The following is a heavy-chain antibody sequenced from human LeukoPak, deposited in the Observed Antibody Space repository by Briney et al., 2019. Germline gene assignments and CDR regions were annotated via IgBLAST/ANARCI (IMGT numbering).Heavy chain of an antibody. Sequence: ASVKVSCKASGYTFTSYCMHWVRQAPGQGLQWMGIINPSGGTTTYAQRFQGRVTMTRDTSTSTVYMELTSLRSEDTAVYYCARDLGVTGSDYWGQGTLVTVSS. V-gene: IGHV1-46*01. CDR3: ARDLGVTGSDY. CDR1: GYTFTSYC. D-gene: IGHD3-9*01. CDR2: INPSGGTT. J-gene: IGHJ4*02.